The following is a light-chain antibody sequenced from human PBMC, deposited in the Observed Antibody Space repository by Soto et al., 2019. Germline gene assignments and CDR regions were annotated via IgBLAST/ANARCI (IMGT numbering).Light chain of an antibody. V-gene: IGKV3-20*01. J-gene: IGKJ1*01. CDR2: CVS. Sequence: EIVLTQSPGTLSLSPGERATLSCRASQSFSGSDLAWYQQKPGQAPRLLIFCVSSRATGIPDRFSGSGSGIDFTLTISRLEPEDFAVYYCQQYGASRTFGQGTKVEIK. CDR1: QSFSGSD. CDR3: QQYGASRT.